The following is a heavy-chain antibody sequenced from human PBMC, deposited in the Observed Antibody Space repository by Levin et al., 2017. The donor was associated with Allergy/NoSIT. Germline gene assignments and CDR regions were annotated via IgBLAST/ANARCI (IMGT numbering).Heavy chain of an antibody. V-gene: IGHV4-59*01. CDR2: MYYSGST. D-gene: IGHD6-13*01. CDR3: ARATRSSLIHYFDH. J-gene: IGHJ4*02. Sequence: SQTLSLTCTVSGGSISSYYYSWLRQPPGKGLEWIAYMYYSGSTNYNPSLKSRVTISVDTSKNQFSLKLRSVTAADTAVYYCARATRSSLIHYFDHWGQGTLVTVSS. CDR1: GGSISSYY.